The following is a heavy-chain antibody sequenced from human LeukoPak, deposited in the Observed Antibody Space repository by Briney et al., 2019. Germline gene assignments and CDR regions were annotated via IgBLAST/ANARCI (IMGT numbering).Heavy chain of an antibody. D-gene: IGHD3-10*01. CDR2: IKHDGSEK. V-gene: IGHV3-7*01. J-gene: IGHJ5*02. Sequence: GGSLRLSCVASGFTFSNYWMNWVRQAPGKGLEWVANIKHDGSEKDYVDSVKGRFTISRDNAKNSLYLQMNSLRAEDTAVYFRARGKYSFGSEVVRFDPWGQGTLVTVSS. CDR3: ARGKYSFGSEVVRFDP. CDR1: GFTFSNYW.